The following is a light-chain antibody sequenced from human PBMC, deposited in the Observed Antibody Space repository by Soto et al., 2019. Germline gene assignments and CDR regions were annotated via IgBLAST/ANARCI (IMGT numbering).Light chain of an antibody. V-gene: IGKV3-11*01. J-gene: IGKJ1*01. CDR3: QPRSAWPPSP. Sequence: EIMVYHSAVTVSLTTVERATLSCRASQRVSRYFAWDQQKPGQAPRLLIYAASNTATGIPARFSGGGSGTDFTLPISSLAPAEYAVYYCQPRSAWPPSPFGQGTKVDI. CDR2: AAS. CDR1: QRVSRY.